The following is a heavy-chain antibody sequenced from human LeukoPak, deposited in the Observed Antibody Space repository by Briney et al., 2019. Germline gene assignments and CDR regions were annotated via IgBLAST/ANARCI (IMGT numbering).Heavy chain of an antibody. J-gene: IGHJ4*02. V-gene: IGHV6-1*01. Sequence: SQTLSLTCAISGDSVSSNSAAWNWIRQSPSRGLEWLGRTYYRSQWYNDYAVSVKSRITINPDTSKNQFSLQLNSVTPEDTAVYYCARDTYYYGSGSYPFPFDYWGQGTLVTVSS. CDR2: TYYRSQWYN. D-gene: IGHD3-10*01. CDR3: ARDTYYYGSGSYPFPFDY. CDR1: GDSVSSNSAA.